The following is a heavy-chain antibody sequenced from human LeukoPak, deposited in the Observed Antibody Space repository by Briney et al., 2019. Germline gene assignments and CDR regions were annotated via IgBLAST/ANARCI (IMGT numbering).Heavy chain of an antibody. V-gene: IGHV3-49*03. Sequence: GGSLRLSXTASGFTFGDYAMSWFRQAPGKGLEWVGFIRSKAYGGTTEYAASVKGRFTISRDDSKSIAYLQMNSLKTEDTAVYYCTRSITIFGVGPFDYWGQGTLVTVSS. J-gene: IGHJ4*02. CDR3: TRSITIFGVGPFDY. CDR2: IRSKAYGGTT. D-gene: IGHD3-3*01. CDR1: GFTFGDYA.